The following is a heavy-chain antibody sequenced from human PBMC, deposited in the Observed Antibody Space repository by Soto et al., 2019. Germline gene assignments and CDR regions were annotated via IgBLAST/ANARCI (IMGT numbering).Heavy chain of an antibody. CDR3: ARGYSSGWYGDYYYYYYMDV. D-gene: IGHD6-19*01. Sequence: SETLSLTCTVSGVSISSYYWSWIRQPPGKGLEWIGYIYYSGSTNYNPSLKSRVTISVDTSKNQFSLKLSSVTAADTAVYYCARGYSSGWYGDYYYYYYMDVWGKGTTVTVSS. CDR2: IYYSGST. J-gene: IGHJ6*03. V-gene: IGHV4-59*01. CDR1: GVSISSYY.